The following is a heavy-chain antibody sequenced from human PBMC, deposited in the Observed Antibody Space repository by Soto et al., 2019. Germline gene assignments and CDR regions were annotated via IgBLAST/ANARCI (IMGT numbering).Heavy chain of an antibody. D-gene: IGHD2-15*01. CDR2: IYYSGST. CDR3: ARNFCSGGSCYPYYFDY. Sequence: QVQLQESGPGLVKPSETLSLTCTVSGGSISSYYWSWIRQPPGKGLEWIGYIYYSGSTNYNPSHKSRVTISVDTSKNQFSLKLSSVTAADTAVYYCARNFCSGGSCYPYYFDYWGQGTLVTVSS. CDR1: GGSISSYY. V-gene: IGHV4-59*08. J-gene: IGHJ4*02.